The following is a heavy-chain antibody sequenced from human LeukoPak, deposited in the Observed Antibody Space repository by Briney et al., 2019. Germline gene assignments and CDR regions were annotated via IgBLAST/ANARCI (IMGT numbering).Heavy chain of an antibody. V-gene: IGHV4-34*01. J-gene: IGHJ4*02. CDR1: GGSFSGYY. Sequence: TSETLSLTCAVYGGSFSGYYWSWIRQPPGKGLEWIGEINHSGSTNYNPSLKSRVTISVDTSKNQFSLKLSSVTAADTAVYYCARDSYSGYCSGGSCYYIFDYWGQGTLVTVSS. CDR2: INHSGST. CDR3: ARDSYSGYCSGGSCYYIFDY. D-gene: IGHD2-15*01.